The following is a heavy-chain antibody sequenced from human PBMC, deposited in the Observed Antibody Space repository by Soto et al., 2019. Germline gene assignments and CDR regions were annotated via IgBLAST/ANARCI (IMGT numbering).Heavy chain of an antibody. D-gene: IGHD6-13*01. Sequence: QRLEWIGWIVVGSGNTNYAQKFQERVTITRDMSTSTAYMELSSLRSEDTAVYYCAAGLGPAAGALQYGMGVWGQRPTLSVYS. CDR3: AAGLGPAAGALQYGMGV. V-gene: IGHV1-58*01. CDR2: IVVGSGNT. J-gene: IGHJ6*01.